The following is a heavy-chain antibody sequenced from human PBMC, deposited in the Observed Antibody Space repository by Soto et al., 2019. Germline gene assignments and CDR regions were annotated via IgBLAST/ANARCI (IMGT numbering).Heavy chain of an antibody. V-gene: IGHV4-4*02. Sequence: TSETLSLTCAVSGGSISSSNWWSWVRQPPGKGLEWIGEIYHSGSTNYNPSLKSRVTISVDKSKNQFSLKLSSVTAADTAVYYCARDTGNYDFWSGYANRNWFDPWGQGTLVTVSS. J-gene: IGHJ5*02. D-gene: IGHD3-3*01. CDR2: IYHSGST. CDR1: GGSISSSNW. CDR3: ARDTGNYDFWSGYANRNWFDP.